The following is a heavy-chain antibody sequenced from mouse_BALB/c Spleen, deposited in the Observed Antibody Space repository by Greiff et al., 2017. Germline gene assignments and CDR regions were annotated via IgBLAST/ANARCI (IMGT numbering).Heavy chain of an antibody. D-gene: IGHD3-1*01. V-gene: IGHV3-2*02. CDR3: ARLSSGYYFDY. CDR1: GYSITSDYA. CDR2: ISYSGST. J-gene: IGHJ2*01. Sequence: EVHLVESGPGLVKPSQSLSLTCTVTGYSITSDYAWNWIRQFPGNKLEWMGYISYSGSTSYNPSLKSRISITRDTSKNQFFLQLNSVTTEDTATYYCARLSSGYYFDYWGQGTTLTVSS.